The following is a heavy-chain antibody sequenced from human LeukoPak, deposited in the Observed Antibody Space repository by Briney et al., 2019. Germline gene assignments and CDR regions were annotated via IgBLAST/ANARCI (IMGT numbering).Heavy chain of an antibody. CDR2: IYSGGST. CDR1: VFTVRSNY. V-gene: IGHV3-53*01. Sequence: GGALRLSCAPSVFTVRSNYMSWVRQAPGTGLEGVSVIYSGGSTYYADSVQGRFTISRDNSKSTLYLQMHSLSADDTAVYYCAKDVMPYSYSISVFDYWGQGTLVTVSS. D-gene: IGHD3-22*01. J-gene: IGHJ4*02. CDR3: AKDVMPYSYSISVFDY.